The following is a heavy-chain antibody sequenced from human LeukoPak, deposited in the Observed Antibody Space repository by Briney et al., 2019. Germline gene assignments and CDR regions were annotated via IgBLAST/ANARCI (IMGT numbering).Heavy chain of an antibody. J-gene: IGHJ4*02. CDR2: ISGSGGST. CDR3: AKDLSGWYERYSFYY. D-gene: IGHD6-19*01. V-gene: IGHV3-23*01. Sequence: GGSLRLSCAASGFTFSSYAMSWVRQAPGKGLEWVAGISGSGGSTYYADSVKGRFTISRDNSKNTLYLQMNSLRAEDTALYYCAKDLSGWYERYSFYYWGQGTLVTVSS. CDR1: GFTFSSYA.